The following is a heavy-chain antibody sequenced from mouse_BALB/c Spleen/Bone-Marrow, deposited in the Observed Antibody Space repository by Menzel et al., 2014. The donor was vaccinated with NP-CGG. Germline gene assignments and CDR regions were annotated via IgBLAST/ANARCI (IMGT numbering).Heavy chain of an antibody. D-gene: IGHD2-10*02. V-gene: IGHV1-80*01. J-gene: IGHJ2*01. CDR1: GYVFXSYW. CDR3: ARKYGDY. CDR2: IYPGDGDT. Sequence: VQLQESGAELVRPGSSVKISCKASGYVFXSYWMNWVEQRPGQGLEWIGQIYPGDGDTNYNGKFKGKATLTADKSSSTAYMQLSSLTSEDSAVYFCARKYGDYWGQGTTLTVSS.